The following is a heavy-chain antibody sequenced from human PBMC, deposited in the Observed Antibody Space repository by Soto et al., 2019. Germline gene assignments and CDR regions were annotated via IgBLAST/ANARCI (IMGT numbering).Heavy chain of an antibody. CDR2: ISGSGGDT. CDR1: GFIFSYCA. CDR3: AKSSRFSSSWYDS. V-gene: IGHV3-23*01. J-gene: IGHJ5*01. D-gene: IGHD6-13*01. Sequence: PGGSLRLSCAASGFIFSYCAMSWVRQAPGKGLEWVSGISGSGGDTYYADSVKGRFTISRDNSKNSLYLQINSLRAEDAAVYYCAKSSRFSSSWYDSWGQGTMVTVSS.